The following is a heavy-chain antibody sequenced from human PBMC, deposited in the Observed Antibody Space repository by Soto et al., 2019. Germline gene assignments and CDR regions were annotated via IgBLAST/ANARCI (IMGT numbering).Heavy chain of an antibody. Sequence: ASVKVSCKASGYTFTSYDINWLRQATGQGLEWMGWMNPNSGNTGYAQKFQGRVTMTRNTSISTAYMELSSLRSEDTAVYYCARGRGYSGYDLFDYWGQGTLVTVSS. CDR1: GYTFTSYD. V-gene: IGHV1-8*01. CDR2: MNPNSGNT. J-gene: IGHJ4*02. D-gene: IGHD5-12*01. CDR3: ARGRGYSGYDLFDY.